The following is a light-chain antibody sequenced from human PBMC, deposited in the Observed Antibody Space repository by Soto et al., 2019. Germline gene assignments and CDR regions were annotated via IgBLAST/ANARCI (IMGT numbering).Light chain of an antibody. J-gene: IGKJ4*02. V-gene: IGKV3-11*01. CDR1: QSVSSY. CDR3: QQRSNWPPLT. CDR2: DAS. Sequence: EIVLTQSPATLSLSPGERATLSCRASQSVSSYLAWYQQKPGPAPRLLIYDASNRATGIPARFSGRGSGTDCTLTSSSREPEECAVDYGQQRSNWPPLTCGGGTKVEIK.